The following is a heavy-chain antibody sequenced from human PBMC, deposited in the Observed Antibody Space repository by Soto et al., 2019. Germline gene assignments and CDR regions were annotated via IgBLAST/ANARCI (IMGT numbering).Heavy chain of an antibody. Sequence: QITLKESGPTLVKPTQTLTLTCTFSGFSLSTSGVGVGWIRQPPGKALEWLALIYWDDDKRYSPSLKSRLTITPDTSKNQVVLTLTNMDPVDTATYYCAYMGRYYDIWPGYSWTIDYWGQGTLVTVSS. CDR2: IYWDDDK. CDR1: GFSLSTSGVG. D-gene: IGHD3-9*01. CDR3: AYMGRYYDIWPGYSWTIDY. J-gene: IGHJ4*02. V-gene: IGHV2-5*02.